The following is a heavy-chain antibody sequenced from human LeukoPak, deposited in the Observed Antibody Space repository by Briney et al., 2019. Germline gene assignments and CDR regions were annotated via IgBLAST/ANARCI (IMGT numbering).Heavy chain of an antibody. CDR2: IVPIFGPG. V-gene: IGHV1-69*13. J-gene: IGHJ4*02. CDR3: ASSTSLGYCTGTTCYLQY. D-gene: IGHD2-2*01. CDR1: GGTFSSYA. Sequence: SVKVSCKASGGTFSSYALSWVRQAPGQGLEWMGGIVPIFGPGNYAQKFQGRITITADQSTSTGYMELSSLRSEDTAVYYCASSTSLGYCTGTTCYLQYWGQGTQVTVSS.